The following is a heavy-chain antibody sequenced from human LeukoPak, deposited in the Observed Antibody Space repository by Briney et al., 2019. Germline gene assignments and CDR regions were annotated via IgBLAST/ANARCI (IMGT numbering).Heavy chain of an antibody. V-gene: IGHV3-48*03. CDR1: GFTFSSYE. J-gene: IGHJ3*02. Sequence: QTGGSLRLSCAASGFTFSSYEMNWVRQAPGKGLEWVSYISSSGSTIHYADSVKGRFTISRDNSKNTLYLQMNSLRAEDTAFYYCARSSAAHPLYDAFDIWGQGTMVTVSS. CDR3: ARSSAAHPLYDAFDI. D-gene: IGHD6-25*01. CDR2: ISSSGSTI.